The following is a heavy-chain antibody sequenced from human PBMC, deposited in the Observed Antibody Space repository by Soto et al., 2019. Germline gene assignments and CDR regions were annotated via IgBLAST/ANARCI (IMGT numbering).Heavy chain of an antibody. CDR3: SIHAGLGWPPHGFDL. V-gene: IGHV4-59*08. J-gene: IGHJ5*02. Sequence: SETLSLPCSVSGASISSYYWSWIRQPPGKGLEWIAYIYYSGSTNYNPSLKNRVTISIDTSKTQFSLKLSSVTAADTAVYYCSIHAGLGWPPHGFDLWGQRILVTGSS. D-gene: IGHD6-19*01. CDR2: IYYSGST. CDR1: GASISSYY.